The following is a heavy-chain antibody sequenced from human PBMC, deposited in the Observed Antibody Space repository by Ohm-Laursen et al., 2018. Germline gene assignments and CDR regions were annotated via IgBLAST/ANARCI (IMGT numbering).Heavy chain of an antibody. V-gene: IGHV4-59*07. CDR3: AKASGIVVVPAAVHHPIDY. CDR1: GGSFSGYY. D-gene: IGHD2-2*01. J-gene: IGHJ4*02. CDR2: IYYSGST. Sequence: SDTLSLTCAVYGGSFSGYYWSWIRQPPGKGLEWIGYIYYSGSTNYNPSLKSRVTISVDTSKNQFSLKLSSVTAADTAVYYCAKASGIVVVPAAVHHPIDYWGQGTLVTVSS.